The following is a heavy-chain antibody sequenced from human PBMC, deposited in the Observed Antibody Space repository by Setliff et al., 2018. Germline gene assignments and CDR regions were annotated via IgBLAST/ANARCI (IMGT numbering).Heavy chain of an antibody. CDR2: IKQDGSEK. CDR3: TRALAEGSPAY. V-gene: IGHV3-7*01. D-gene: IGHD2-15*01. CDR1: GFTFSSYW. Sequence: GGSLRLSCAASGFTFSSYWMSWVRQAPGKGLEWVANIKQDGSEKYYVDSVKGRFTISRDNAKNSLYLQMNSLRAEDTAVYYCTRALAEGSPAYWGQGTLVTGSS. J-gene: IGHJ4*02.